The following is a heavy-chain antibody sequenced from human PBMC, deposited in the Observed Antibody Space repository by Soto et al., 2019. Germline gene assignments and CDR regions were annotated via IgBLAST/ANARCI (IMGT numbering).Heavy chain of an antibody. CDR2: ISAYNGNT. CDR1: GGTFSSHG. CDR3: ARAGQYYDSSGYAN. D-gene: IGHD3-22*01. Sequence: QVQLVQSGAEVKKPGSSVKVSCKASGGTFSSHGIFWMRQAPGQGLEWMGGISAYNGNTNYEQKLQDRVTMTTDTSTNTAYLELRSLRSDDTAVYYCARAGQYYDSSGYANWGQGTLVTVSS. J-gene: IGHJ4*02. V-gene: IGHV1-18*01.